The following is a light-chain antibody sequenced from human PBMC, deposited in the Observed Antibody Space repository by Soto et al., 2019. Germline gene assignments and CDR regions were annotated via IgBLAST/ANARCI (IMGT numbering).Light chain of an antibody. CDR2: DVS. CDR1: SNDVGGYNY. V-gene: IGLV2-14*01. Sequence: QSALTQPASVSGSPGQSITICCTGTSNDVGGYNYVSWYQQPPGKAPKLMIYDVSNRPSGVSNRFSGSKSGNTASLTISGLQAEDEADYYCSSYTGSDVVVFGGGTKLTVL. J-gene: IGLJ2*01. CDR3: SSYTGSDVVV.